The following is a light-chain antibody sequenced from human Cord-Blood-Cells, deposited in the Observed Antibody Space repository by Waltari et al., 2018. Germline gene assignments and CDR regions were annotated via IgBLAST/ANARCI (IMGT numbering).Light chain of an antibody. CDR2: AVS. CDR3: SSYTSSSTVV. J-gene: IGLJ2*01. V-gene: IGLV2-14*01. Sequence: QSALTQPASVSGAPGQSITISCTGTSLDVGGYNYFSLYQQHPGKAPQLMIYAVSNRPSGVSMRFSGSKSGNTASLTISGLQAEDEADYYCSSYTSSSTVVFGGGTKLTVL. CDR1: SLDVGGYNY.